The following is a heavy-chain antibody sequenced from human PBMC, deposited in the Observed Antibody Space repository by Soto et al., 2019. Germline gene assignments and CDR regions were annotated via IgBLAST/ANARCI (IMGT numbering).Heavy chain of an antibody. J-gene: IGHJ4*02. CDR3: AAGDGLPRYY. CDR1: AGSISSGGYS. Sequence: PSETLSLTCSVSAGSISSGGYSWSWIRQPPGKGLEWIGYIYHSGSTYYNPSLKSRVTISVDRSKNQFSLKLSSVTAADTAVYYCAAGDGLPRYYWGQGTLVTVSS. V-gene: IGHV4-30-2*01. D-gene: IGHD3-16*01. CDR2: IYHSGST.